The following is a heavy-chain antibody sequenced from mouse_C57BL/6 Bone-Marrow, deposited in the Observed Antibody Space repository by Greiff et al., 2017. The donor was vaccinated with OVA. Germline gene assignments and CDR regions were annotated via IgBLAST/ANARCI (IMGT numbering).Heavy chain of an antibody. V-gene: IGHV5-6*02. D-gene: IGHD1-1*01. CDR1: GFTFSSYG. CDR2: ISSGGSYT. Sequence: EVMLVESGGDLVKPGGSLKLSCAASGFTFSSYGMSWVRQTPDKRLEWVATISSGGSYTYYPDSVKGRFTISRDNAKNTLYLQMSSLKSEDTAMYYCARRPVVALDYWGQGTTLTVSS. J-gene: IGHJ2*01. CDR3: ARRPVVALDY.